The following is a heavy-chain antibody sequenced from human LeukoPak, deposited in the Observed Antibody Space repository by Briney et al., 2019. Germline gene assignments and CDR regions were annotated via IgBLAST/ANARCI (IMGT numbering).Heavy chain of an antibody. CDR2: VSFDGRNK. V-gene: IGHV3-30-3*01. CDR1: GFSLSSYA. D-gene: IGHD1-26*01. J-gene: IGHJ4*02. Sequence: PGGSLRLSCEASGFSLSSYAFHWVRQAPGKGLEWVSFVSFDGRNKNYADSVRGRFTISRDNSKNTLYLQMNSVTYEDTAVYFCARIVGHTTTDFWGQGTIVTVSS. CDR3: ARIVGHTTTDF.